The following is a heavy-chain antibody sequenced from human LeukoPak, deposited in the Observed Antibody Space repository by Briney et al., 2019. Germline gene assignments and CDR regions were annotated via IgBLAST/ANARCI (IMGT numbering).Heavy chain of an antibody. CDR1: GFTFDDYG. D-gene: IGHD7-27*01. Sequence: GGSLRLSCAASGFTFDDYGMSWVRQVPGKGLEWVSGINWNGGSTGYADSVKGRFTISRDNAKNSLYLQMNSLRAEDTAVYYCARDLGQYYYYYMDVWGKGTTVTVSS. CDR2: INWNGGST. CDR3: ARDLGQYYYYYMDV. V-gene: IGHV3-20*04. J-gene: IGHJ6*03.